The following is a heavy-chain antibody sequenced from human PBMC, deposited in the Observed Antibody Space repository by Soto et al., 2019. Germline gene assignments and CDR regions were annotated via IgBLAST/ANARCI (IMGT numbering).Heavy chain of an antibody. J-gene: IGHJ4*02. CDR1: GFTFSSYA. V-gene: IGHV3-23*01. CDR2: ISGSGVST. Sequence: EVQLLESGGVLVQPGGSLRLSCAASGFTFSSYAMSWVRQAPGKGLEWVSAISGSGVSTYYADSVKGRFTISRDNSKNTLYLQMNSLRAEDTAVYYCAKEYEYSSGWERIDYWGQGTLVTVSS. D-gene: IGHD6-19*01. CDR3: AKEYEYSSGWERIDY.